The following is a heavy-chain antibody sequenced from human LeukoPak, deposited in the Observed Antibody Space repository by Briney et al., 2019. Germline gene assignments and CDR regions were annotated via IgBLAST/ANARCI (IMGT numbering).Heavy chain of an antibody. Sequence: PSETLSLTCAVYGGSFSGYYWSWIRQPPGKGLEWIGEINHSGSTNYNPSLKSRVTISVDTSKNQFSLKLSSVTAADTAVYYCAREAPAADDYWGQGTLVTVSS. D-gene: IGHD2-2*01. CDR3: AREAPAADDY. V-gene: IGHV4-34*01. CDR2: INHSGST. J-gene: IGHJ4*02. CDR1: GGSFSGYY.